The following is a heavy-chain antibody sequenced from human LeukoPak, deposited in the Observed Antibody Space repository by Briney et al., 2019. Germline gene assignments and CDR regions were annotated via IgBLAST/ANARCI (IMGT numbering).Heavy chain of an antibody. V-gene: IGHV3-74*01. J-gene: IGHJ4*02. CDR3: ARDTSSVGATPLDY. Sequence: GRSLRLSCAASGFTFDDYAMHWVRQAPGKGLVWVSRINSDGSTTSYADSVKGRFTISRDNAKNTLYLQMNSLRAEDTAVYYCARDTSSVGATPLDYWGQGTLVTVSS. D-gene: IGHD1-26*01. CDR2: INSDGSTT. CDR1: GFTFDDYA.